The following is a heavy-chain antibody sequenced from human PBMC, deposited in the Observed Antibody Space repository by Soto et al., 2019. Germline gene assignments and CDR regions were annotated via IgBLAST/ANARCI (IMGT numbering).Heavy chain of an antibody. Sequence: QVQLVESGGGVVQPGRSLRLSSAASGFTFSSYGMHWVRQAPGKGLEWVAVISYNGNDKYHVDSVKGRFTISRDNSKNTLYLQMNSLRAEDTAVYYCAKDSGRGSADYYFDYWGQGTLVTVSS. CDR3: AKDSGRGSADYYFDY. J-gene: IGHJ4*02. V-gene: IGHV3-30*18. CDR1: GFTFSSYG. D-gene: IGHD3-10*01. CDR2: ISYNGNDK.